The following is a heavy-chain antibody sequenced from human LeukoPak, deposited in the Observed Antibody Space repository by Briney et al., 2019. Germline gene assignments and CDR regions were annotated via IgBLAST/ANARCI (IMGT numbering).Heavy chain of an antibody. CDR1: GFTFSSYW. J-gene: IGHJ4*02. CDR2: IKQDGSEK. Sequence: GGSLRLSCAASGFTFSSYWMSWVRQAPGKGLQWVANIKQDGSEKYYVDSVKGRFTISRDDAKNSLYLQMNSLRAEDTAVYYCARDYKHDYDLCYWGEGTLVTVSS. V-gene: IGHV3-7*01. CDR3: ARDYKHDYDLCY. D-gene: IGHD3-3*01.